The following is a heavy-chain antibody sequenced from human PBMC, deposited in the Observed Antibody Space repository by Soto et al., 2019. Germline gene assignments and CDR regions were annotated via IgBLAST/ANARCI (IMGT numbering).Heavy chain of an antibody. D-gene: IGHD2-21*01. CDR3: ARPTGMAYSAVDF. CDR1: GFAFGSYW. J-gene: IGHJ3*01. Sequence: EVQLVESGGGLVRPGGSLRLSCAASGFAFGSYWMHWVRQTPGEGLVGVSRINPDATHTDYADSVEGRYTISRDNAKSTQYLELKTLRGEDTGIYYGARPTGMAYSAVDFWGQGTKVTVSS. CDR2: INPDATHT. V-gene: IGHV3-74*01.